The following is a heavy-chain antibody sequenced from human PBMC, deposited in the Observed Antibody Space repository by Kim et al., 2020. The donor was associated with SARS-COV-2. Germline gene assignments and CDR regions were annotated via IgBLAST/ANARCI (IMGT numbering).Heavy chain of an antibody. J-gene: IGHJ5*02. CDR3: ARGLWYWNYPNWFDP. D-gene: IGHD1-7*01. CDR1: GGSFSGYY. Sequence: SETLSLTCAVYGGSFSGYYWSWIRQPPGKGLEWIGEINHSGSTNYNPSLKSRVTISVDTSKNQFSLKLSSVTAADTAVYYCARGLWYWNYPNWFDPWGQGTLVTVSS. V-gene: IGHV4-34*01. CDR2: INHSGST.